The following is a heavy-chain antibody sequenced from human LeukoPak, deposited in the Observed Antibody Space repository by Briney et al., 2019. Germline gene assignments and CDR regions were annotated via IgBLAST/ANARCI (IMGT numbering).Heavy chain of an antibody. Sequence: PSETLSLTCTVSGGSISSGGYDWSWIRQHPGKGLEWIGYIYYSGSTYYNPSLKSRVTISVDTSKNQFSLKLSSVTAADTAVYYCARGRYTAMVDNPFDYWGQGTLVTVSS. D-gene: IGHD5-18*01. CDR2: IYYSGST. V-gene: IGHV4-31*03. CDR3: ARGRYTAMVDNPFDY. CDR1: GGSISSGGYD. J-gene: IGHJ4*02.